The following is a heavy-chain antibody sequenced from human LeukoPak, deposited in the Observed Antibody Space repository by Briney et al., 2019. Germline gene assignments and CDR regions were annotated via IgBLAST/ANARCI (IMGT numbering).Heavy chain of an antibody. CDR2: INHSGSS. V-gene: IGHV4-34*01. J-gene: IGHJ6*02. D-gene: IGHD4-11*01. CDR3: ARSNNSNSAYYYNGLDV. CDR1: GXSFSGYY. Sequence: SETLSLTCAVYGXSFSGYYWSWIRQPPGKGLEWIGEINHSGSSNKKPSLKSRVTISVDTSKNQFSLKLSSLTAADTAVYYCARSNNSNSAYYYNGLDVWGQGTTVTVSS.